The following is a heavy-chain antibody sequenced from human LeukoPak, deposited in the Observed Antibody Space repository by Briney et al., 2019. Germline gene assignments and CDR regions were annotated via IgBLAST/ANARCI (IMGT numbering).Heavy chain of an antibody. J-gene: IGHJ4*02. CDR1: GGTFSSYA. Sequence: SVKVSCKASGGTFSSYAISWVRQAPGQGLEWMGRIIPILGIANYAQKFQGRVTITTDESTSTAYMELSSLRSEDTAVYYCARARRGYLVDYWGQGTLVTVSS. D-gene: IGHD5-18*01. V-gene: IGHV1-69*04. CDR3: ARARRGYLVDY. CDR2: IIPILGIA.